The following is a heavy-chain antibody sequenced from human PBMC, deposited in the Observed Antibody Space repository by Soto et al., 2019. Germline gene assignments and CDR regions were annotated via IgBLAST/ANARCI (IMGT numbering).Heavy chain of an antibody. J-gene: IGHJ4*02. CDR1: GGSISSGGYY. CDR3: ARGVRAGSNYGYYYFDY. D-gene: IGHD4-4*01. Sequence: SETLSLTCTVSGGSISSGGYYWSWIRQHPGKGLEWIGYIYYSGSTYYNPSLKSRVTISVDTSKNQFSLKLSSVTAADTAVYYCARGVRAGSNYGYYYFDYWGQGTLVTVPQ. CDR2: IYYSGST. V-gene: IGHV4-31*03.